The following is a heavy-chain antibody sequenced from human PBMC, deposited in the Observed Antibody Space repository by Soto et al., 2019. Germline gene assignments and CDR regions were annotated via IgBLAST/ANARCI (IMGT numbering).Heavy chain of an antibody. D-gene: IGHD6-13*01. J-gene: IGHJ5*02. CDR1: GFTFSSYA. CDR3: AGGEQLVGNWFDP. CDR2: ISYNGSNK. V-gene: IGHV3-30-3*01. Sequence: PGGSLRLSCAASGFTFSSYAMHWVRQAPGKGQEWVAVISYNGSNKYYADSVKGRFTISRDNSKNTLYLQMNSLRAEDSAVYYCAGGEQLVGNWFDPWGQGTLVTVSS.